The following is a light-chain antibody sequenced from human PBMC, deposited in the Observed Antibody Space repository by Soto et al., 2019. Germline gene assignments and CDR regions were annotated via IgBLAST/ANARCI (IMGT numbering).Light chain of an antibody. Sequence: QSALTQPRSVSGSPGQSVTISCTGTSSDVGGYNYVSWYQQHPGKAPKLMIYDVSKRPSGVPDRFSGSKSGNTASLSISGLQAEDDADYYCCSYAGSYTFGVFGGGPKLTVL. CDR1: SSDVGGYNY. CDR2: DVS. CDR3: CSYAGSYTFGV. J-gene: IGLJ2*01. V-gene: IGLV2-11*01.